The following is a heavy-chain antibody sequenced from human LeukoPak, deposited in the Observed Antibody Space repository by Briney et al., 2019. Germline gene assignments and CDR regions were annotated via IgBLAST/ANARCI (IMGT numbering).Heavy chain of an antibody. Sequence: GGSLRLSCAASGFTFSSYAMSWVRQAPGKGLEWVAFIRYDESNKYYGDSVKGRFTISRDNSKNTLYLQMSSLSAEDTAVYYCAKDRNYNSPFDYWGQGTLVTVSS. J-gene: IGHJ4*02. CDR2: IRYDESNK. D-gene: IGHD5-24*01. CDR1: GFTFSSYA. V-gene: IGHV3-30*02. CDR3: AKDRNYNSPFDY.